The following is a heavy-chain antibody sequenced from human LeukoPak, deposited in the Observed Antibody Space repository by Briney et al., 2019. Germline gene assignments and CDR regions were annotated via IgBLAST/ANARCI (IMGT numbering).Heavy chain of an antibody. V-gene: IGHV1-69*13. CDR2: IIPMFRIA. Sequence: GASVKVSCKASGGTFSSFAISWVRQAPGQGLEWMGGIIPMFRIANYAQNFQDRVTITADESTSTAYMELSSLRSQDTAVYYCTYSGYPADWFDPWGQGTLVTVSS. CDR3: TYSGYPADWFDP. CDR1: GGTFSSFA. J-gene: IGHJ5*02. D-gene: IGHD5-12*01.